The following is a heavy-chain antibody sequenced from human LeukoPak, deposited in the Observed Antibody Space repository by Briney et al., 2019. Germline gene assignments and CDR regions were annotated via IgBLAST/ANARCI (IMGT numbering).Heavy chain of an antibody. J-gene: IGHJ5*02. CDR3: ARGIAEGNWFDP. V-gene: IGHV4-34*01. CDR2: INHSGST. CDR1: GGSFSGYY. D-gene: IGHD3-16*02. Sequence: SETLSLTCAVYGGSFSGYYWSWIRQPPGKGLEWIGEINHSGSTNYNPSLKSRVTISVDTSKNQFSLKLSSVTAADTAVYYCARGIAEGNWFDPWGQGTRATVSS.